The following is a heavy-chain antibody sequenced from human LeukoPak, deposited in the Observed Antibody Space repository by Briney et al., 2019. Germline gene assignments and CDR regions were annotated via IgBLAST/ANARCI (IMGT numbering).Heavy chain of an antibody. Sequence: GGSLRLSCAASGFTFSSFAMSWASQAPGKGLEWVSAVSGSGGSTYYADSVKGRFTISRDNPKNTLYLQINTMRARDTALYYCAKGGPLQWLRFDYWGQGTLVTVSS. J-gene: IGHJ4*02. V-gene: IGHV3-23*01. CDR2: VSGSGGST. CDR1: GFTFSSFA. CDR3: AKGGPLQWLRFDY. D-gene: IGHD5-12*01.